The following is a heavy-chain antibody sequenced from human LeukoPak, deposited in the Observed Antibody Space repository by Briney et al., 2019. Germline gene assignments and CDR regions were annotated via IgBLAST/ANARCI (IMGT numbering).Heavy chain of an antibody. J-gene: IGHJ4*02. V-gene: IGHV4-39*01. CDR2: IYYSGSA. D-gene: IGHD3-22*01. CDR3: AGMYYYDSSGYLRGVY. CDR1: GGSISSSSYY. Sequence: SETLSLTCTVSGGSISSSSYYWGWIRQPPGKGLEWIGSIYYSGSAYYNPSLKSRVTTSVDSSKNQFSLRLSPVTAADTAVYYCAGMYYYDSSGYLRGVYWGQGTLVTVSS.